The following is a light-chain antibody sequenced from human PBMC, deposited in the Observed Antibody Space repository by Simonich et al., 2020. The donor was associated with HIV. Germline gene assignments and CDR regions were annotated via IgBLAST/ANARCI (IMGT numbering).Light chain of an antibody. CDR2: ASS. J-gene: IGKJ4*01. Sequence: DFQMPQYPSSVSASVGDSVHLTCRASQGMSSWLAWYQQKPGKAPKLLIYASSSLQSGVPSRFSGSGSGTDFTLTISSLQPEDVATYDCQQANSVPLTFGGGTKVEIK. CDR1: QGMSSW. V-gene: IGKV1-12*01. CDR3: QQANSVPLT.